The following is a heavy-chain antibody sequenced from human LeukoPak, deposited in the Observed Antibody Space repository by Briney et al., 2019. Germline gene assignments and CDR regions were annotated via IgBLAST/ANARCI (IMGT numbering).Heavy chain of an antibody. CDR2: IQYDGSKT. D-gene: IGHD2-2*01. CDR3: ARDSCSSPSCFDY. V-gene: IGHV3-33*01. Sequence: PGRSLRLSCAASGFTFSNYGMHWVRQPPGQGLEWPTAIQYDGSKTYYAESVRGRITISRDDSKNTLYLQMNSLRAEDTAVYYCARDSCSSPSCFDYWGQGTLVTVSS. CDR1: GFTFSNYG. J-gene: IGHJ4*02.